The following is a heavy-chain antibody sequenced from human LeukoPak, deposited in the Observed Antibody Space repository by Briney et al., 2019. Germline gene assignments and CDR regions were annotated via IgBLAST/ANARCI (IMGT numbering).Heavy chain of an antibody. CDR2: INPNGGGT. V-gene: IGHV1-2*02. Sequence: ASVKVSCTASGYTFTGYYMHWVRQAPGQGLEWMGWINPNGGGTNYAQKFQGRVTMTRDTSISTAYMELSRLRSDDTAVYYCPRVDCSSTSCYLTLDYWGQGTLVTVSS. CDR1: GYTFTGYY. D-gene: IGHD2-2*01. CDR3: PRVDCSSTSCYLTLDY. J-gene: IGHJ4*02.